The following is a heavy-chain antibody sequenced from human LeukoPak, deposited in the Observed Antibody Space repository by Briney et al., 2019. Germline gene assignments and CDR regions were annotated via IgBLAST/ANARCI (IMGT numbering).Heavy chain of an antibody. CDR3: ARDTGLLTADY. D-gene: IGHD3-9*01. Sequence: GGSVRLSCAASGFTFSSYSMKWVRQAPAKGLEWVSSISSSSSYIYYADSVKGRFTISRDNAKNSLYLQMNSLRAEDTAVYYCARDTGLLTADYWGQGTLVTVSS. J-gene: IGHJ4*02. CDR1: GFTFSSYS. CDR2: ISSSSSYI. V-gene: IGHV3-21*01.